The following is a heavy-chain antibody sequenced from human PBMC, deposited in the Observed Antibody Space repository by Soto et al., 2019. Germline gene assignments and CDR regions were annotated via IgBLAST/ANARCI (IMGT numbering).Heavy chain of an antibody. CDR1: GFTFSSYA. CDR3: AKAGLRGVIIVNFDY. CDR2: ISGSDGST. Sequence: GGSLRLSCAASGFTFSSYAMSWVRQAPGKGLEWVSAISGSDGSTNYADSVKGRFTISRDNSKNTLYLQMNSLRAEDSAVYYCAKAGLRGVIIVNFDYWGQGTLVTVSS. D-gene: IGHD3-10*01. V-gene: IGHV3-23*01. J-gene: IGHJ4*02.